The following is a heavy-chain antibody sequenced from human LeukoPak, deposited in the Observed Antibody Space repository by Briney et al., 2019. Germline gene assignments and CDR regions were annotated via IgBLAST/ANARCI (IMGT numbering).Heavy chain of an antibody. J-gene: IGHJ4*02. CDR3: VPKGTEGY. CDR1: GFTFSSYA. V-gene: IGHV3-64D*06. CDR2: ISPDGGNT. Sequence: GGSLRLSCSASGFTFSSYAMHWVRQAPGKGLEYVTAISPDGGNTYYADSVKGRFSISRDNSKNTLYLQMSSLRPEDTAVYYCVPKGTEGYWGQGTLVTVSS.